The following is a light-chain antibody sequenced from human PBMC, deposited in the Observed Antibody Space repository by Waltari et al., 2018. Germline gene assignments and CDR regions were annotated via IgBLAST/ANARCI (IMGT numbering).Light chain of an antibody. CDR3: QQYNRYFS. V-gene: IGKV1-5*03. Sequence: DIQMTQSPSTLSASVGDRVTMTCRASQSVSRWLAWYQQKPGRAPKLLVYKASTLESGVPARFSGSGSETQFTLTITSLQPDDSATYYCQQYNRYFSFGQGTKVEIK. CDR1: QSVSRW. J-gene: IGKJ2*01. CDR2: KAS.